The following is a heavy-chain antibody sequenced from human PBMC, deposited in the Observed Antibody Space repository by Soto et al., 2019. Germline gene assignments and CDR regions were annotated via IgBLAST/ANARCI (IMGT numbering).Heavy chain of an antibody. Sequence: PGGSLRLSCSASGFTFGSYALTWVRQAPGKGLEWVGFIRGKAYSGTTEYAASVNGRFTISRDDSKNIAYLEMNSLKTEDTGVYYCSRVTPYSYETSGYPHYWGQGTLVTVSS. V-gene: IGHV3-49*04. CDR3: SRVTPYSYETSGYPHY. CDR1: GFTFGSYA. CDR2: IRGKAYSGTT. D-gene: IGHD3-22*01. J-gene: IGHJ4*02.